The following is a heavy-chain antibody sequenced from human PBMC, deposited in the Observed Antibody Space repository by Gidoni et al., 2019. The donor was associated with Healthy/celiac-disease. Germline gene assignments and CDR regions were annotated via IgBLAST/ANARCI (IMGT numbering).Heavy chain of an antibody. Sequence: EVQLVESGGGLVKPGGSLRLSCAASGFTFSSYSMNWVRQAPGKGLEWVSAISSSSSYIYYADSVKGRFTISRDNAKNSLYLQMNSLRAEDTAVYYCARDRGIGTGDDAFDIWGQGTMVTVSS. J-gene: IGHJ3*02. CDR1: GFTFSSYS. D-gene: IGHD1-7*01. V-gene: IGHV3-21*01. CDR2: ISSSSSYI. CDR3: ARDRGIGTGDDAFDI.